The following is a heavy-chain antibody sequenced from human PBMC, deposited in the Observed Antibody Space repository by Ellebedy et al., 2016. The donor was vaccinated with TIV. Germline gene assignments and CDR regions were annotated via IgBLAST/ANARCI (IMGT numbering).Heavy chain of an antibody. CDR2: IKGDGSEK. CDR1: GFTFTKFW. J-gene: IGHJ6*02. D-gene: IGHD2-2*03. CDR3: ARDGGYCGSTSCRDFYYYSGIDV. V-gene: IGHV3-7*01. Sequence: GGSLRLXXAASGFTFTKFWMSWVRRAPGGGLEWVANIKGDGSEKFYGDSVKGRFTISRDNANNSLYLQMNTLRAEDTAVYYCARDGGYCGSTSCRDFYYYSGIDVWGQGTTVTVSS.